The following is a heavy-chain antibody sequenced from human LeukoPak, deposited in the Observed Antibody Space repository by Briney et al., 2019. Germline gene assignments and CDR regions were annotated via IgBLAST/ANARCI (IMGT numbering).Heavy chain of an antibody. CDR3: AKDDAWLQYNY. CDR1: GFTFSSHG. CDR2: ISGSGDTT. J-gene: IGHJ4*02. D-gene: IGHD5-24*01. Sequence: PGGSPRLSCAASGFTFSSHGMNWVRQAPGKGLEWVSGISGSGDTTYYADSVKGRFTISRDNSKNTLYLQMNSLRVEDTAVFYCAKDDAWLQYNYWGQGTLVTVSS. V-gene: IGHV3-23*01.